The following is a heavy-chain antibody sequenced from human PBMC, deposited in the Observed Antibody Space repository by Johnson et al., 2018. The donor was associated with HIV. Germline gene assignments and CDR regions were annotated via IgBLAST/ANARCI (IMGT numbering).Heavy chain of an antibody. CDR2: IKQDGNES. J-gene: IGHJ3*02. CDR3: VSVVRMPYSAGWKAFDM. Sequence: MLLVESGGRMVQPGESLRLSCAASGFAFSSYWMSWVRQPPGKGLEWLASIKQDGNESKYVASVKGRFTIARDNAKKFVFLQMNNLRGEDTAVYYCVSVVRMPYSAGWKAFDMWGHGTEVSVSS. CDR1: GFAFSSYW. D-gene: IGHD1-26*01. V-gene: IGHV3-7*01.